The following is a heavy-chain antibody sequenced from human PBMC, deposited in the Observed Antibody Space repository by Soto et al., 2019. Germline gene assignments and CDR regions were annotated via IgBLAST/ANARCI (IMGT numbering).Heavy chain of an antibody. CDR3: ARDAIAMVRGTNNWFDP. V-gene: IGHV3-23*01. CDR1: GFTFSNHA. Sequence: EVQLLESGGGLVQPGGSLRLSCAASGFTFSNHAMSWVRQAPGKGLEWVSAISGNGISTYYADSVRGRFTISRDNSKNTLYLQMNRLRADDTAVYYCARDAIAMVRGTNNWFDPWGQGTVVTVST. CDR2: ISGNGIST. J-gene: IGHJ5*02. D-gene: IGHD3-10*01.